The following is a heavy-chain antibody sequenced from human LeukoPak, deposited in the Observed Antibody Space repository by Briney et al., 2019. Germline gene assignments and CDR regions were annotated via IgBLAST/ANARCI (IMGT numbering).Heavy chain of an antibody. Sequence: SETLSLTCAVYGGSFSGYYWSWIRQPPGKGLEWIGEINHSGSTNYNPSLKSRVTISVDTSKNQFSLKLSSVTAADTAVYYCARRVFYDSRGKFDYWGQGTLVTVSS. CDR1: GGSFSGYY. D-gene: IGHD3-22*01. J-gene: IGHJ4*02. CDR3: ARRVFYDSRGKFDY. CDR2: INHSGST. V-gene: IGHV4-34*01.